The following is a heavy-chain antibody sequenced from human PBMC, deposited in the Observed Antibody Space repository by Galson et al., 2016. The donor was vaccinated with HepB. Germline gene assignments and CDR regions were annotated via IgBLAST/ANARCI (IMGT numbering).Heavy chain of an antibody. Sequence: SETLSLTCAVSSGSISDSNWWSWVRQPPGKGLEWIWEISHSGNTNYNPSLTSRVTMSFDKSKNESSLETSAVTAADTAMYYCTRESGASVPFGYWGQGALVTVSS. CDR2: ISHSGNT. J-gene: IGHJ4*02. D-gene: IGHD4-17*01. CDR1: SGSISDSNW. V-gene: IGHV4-4*02. CDR3: TRESGASVPFGY.